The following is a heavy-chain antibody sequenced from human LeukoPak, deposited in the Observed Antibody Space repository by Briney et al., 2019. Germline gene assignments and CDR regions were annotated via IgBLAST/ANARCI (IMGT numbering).Heavy chain of an antibody. CDR2: INSDGSST. D-gene: IGHD2-2*01. CDR3: AMCFLYCSSTSAYYYGMDV. V-gene: IGHV3-74*01. J-gene: IGHJ6*02. CDR1: GFTFSSYW. Sequence: PGGSLRLSCAASGFTFSSYWMHWVRQAPGKGLVWVSRINSDGSSTSYADSVKGRFTISRDNAKNTLYLQMNSLRAEDTAVYYCAMCFLYCSSTSAYYYGMDVWGQGTTVTVSS.